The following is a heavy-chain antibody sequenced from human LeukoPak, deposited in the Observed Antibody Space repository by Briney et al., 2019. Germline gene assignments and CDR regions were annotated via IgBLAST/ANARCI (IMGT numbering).Heavy chain of an antibody. CDR1: GGSISSYY. CDR3: ARIFNWFDP. J-gene: IGHJ5*02. Sequence: SETLSLTCTVSGGSISSYYWSWIRQPPGKGLEWIGYIYTSGSTNYNPSLKSRVTISVDTSKNQISLKLSSVTAADTAVYYCARIFNWFDPWGQGTLVTVSS. CDR2: IYTSGST. V-gene: IGHV4-4*09. D-gene: IGHD3-3*01.